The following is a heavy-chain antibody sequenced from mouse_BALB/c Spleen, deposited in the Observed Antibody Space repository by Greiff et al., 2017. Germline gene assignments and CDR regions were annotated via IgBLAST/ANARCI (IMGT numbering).Heavy chain of an antibody. CDR1: GYTFTSYW. CDR2: IYPGDGDT. V-gene: IGHV1-87*01. CDR3: AREGYDPPFAY. Sequence: VQLQQSGAELARPGASVKLSCKASGYTFTSYWMQWVKQRPGQGLEWIGAIYPGDGDTRYTQKFKGKATLTADKSSSTAYMQLSSLASEDSAVYYCAREGYDPPFAYWGQGTLVTVAA. J-gene: IGHJ3*01. D-gene: IGHD2-3*01.